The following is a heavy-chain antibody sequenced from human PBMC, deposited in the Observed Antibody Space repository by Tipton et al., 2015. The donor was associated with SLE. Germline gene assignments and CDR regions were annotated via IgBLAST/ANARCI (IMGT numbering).Heavy chain of an antibody. CDR1: GGSISSSDYY. D-gene: IGHD1-26*01. J-gene: IGHJ5*02. CDR2: IYYSGST. V-gene: IGHV4-39*07. CDR3: ARGQGWDFFDP. Sequence: TLSLTCTVSGGSISSSDYYWDWIRQPPGKGLEWIGSIYYSGSTYYNPSLKSRVTISADTSKNQFSLKLNSVTAADTAVYFCARGQGWDFFDPWGQGTLVTVSS.